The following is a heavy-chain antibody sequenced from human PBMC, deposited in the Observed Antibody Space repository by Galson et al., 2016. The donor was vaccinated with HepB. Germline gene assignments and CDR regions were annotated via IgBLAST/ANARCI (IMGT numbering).Heavy chain of an antibody. CDR3: ARLTSTGTFDAFDV. CDR1: GGSISSGGYY. J-gene: IGHJ3*01. D-gene: IGHD1-1*01. V-gene: IGHV4-31*11. Sequence: TLSLTCDVSGGSISSGGYYWSWIRQLPGNGLEWIGYIYYSRTTYYNPSLRSRLSISADTSKNQFSLELSSVTAADTAVYFCARLTSTGTFDAFDVWGQGTMVTVS. CDR2: IYYSRTT.